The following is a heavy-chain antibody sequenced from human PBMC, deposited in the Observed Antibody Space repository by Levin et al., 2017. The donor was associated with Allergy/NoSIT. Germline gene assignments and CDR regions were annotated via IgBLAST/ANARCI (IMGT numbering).Heavy chain of an antibody. J-gene: IGHJ2*01. CDR1: GFTFSSYS. Sequence: GESLKISCAASGFTFSSYSMNWVRQAPGKGLEWVSSISSSSSYIYYADSVKGRFTISRDNAKNSLYLQMNSLRAEDTAVYYCARPSPGGLRLPNWYFDLWGRGTLVTVSS. D-gene: IGHD5-12*01. V-gene: IGHV3-21*01. CDR3: ARPSPGGLRLPNWYFDL. CDR2: ISSSSSYI.